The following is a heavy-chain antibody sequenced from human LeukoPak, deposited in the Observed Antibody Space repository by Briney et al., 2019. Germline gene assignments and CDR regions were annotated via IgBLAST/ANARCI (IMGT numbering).Heavy chain of an antibody. CDR3: AREGRRKLRFLEWSDRYYFDY. J-gene: IGHJ4*02. D-gene: IGHD3-3*01. CDR2: INHSGST. V-gene: IGHV4-34*01. CDR1: GGSFSGYY. Sequence: SETLSLTCAVYGGSFSGYYWSWIRQPPGKGLEWIGEINHSGSTNYNPSLKSRVTISVDTSKNQFSLKLSSVTAADTAVYYCAREGRRKLRFLEWSDRYYFDYWGQGTLLTVAS.